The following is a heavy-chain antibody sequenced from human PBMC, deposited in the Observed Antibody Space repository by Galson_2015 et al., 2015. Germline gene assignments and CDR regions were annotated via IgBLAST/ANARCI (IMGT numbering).Heavy chain of an antibody. V-gene: IGHV3-53*01. CDR1: GFTVSSKY. J-gene: IGHJ4*02. D-gene: IGHD3-16*01. Sequence: SLRLSCAASGFTVSSKYMSWVRQAPGKGLEWVSLIYSDGRTHYADSVKGRFTISRDNSKIKLFLQMDSLRAEDTAVYYCVKGSAAGRPYYFDFWGPGALVAVSS. CDR3: VKGSAAGRPYYFDF. CDR2: IYSDGRT.